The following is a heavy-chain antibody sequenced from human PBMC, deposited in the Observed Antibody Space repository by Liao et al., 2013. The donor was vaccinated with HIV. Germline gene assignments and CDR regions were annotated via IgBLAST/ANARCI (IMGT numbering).Heavy chain of an antibody. D-gene: IGHD3-10*01. Sequence: QVQLQESGPRLVKPSETLSLTCTVSGGSISNYYWSWIRQTPGKGLQWIGSIYFTGSDYYAPSLKSRATISVDTSKNQMSLHLTSVTAADTAIYYCARDPRRGLFYFDLWGPGTQVTVSS. V-gene: IGHV4-59*12. CDR2: IYFTGSD. CDR1: GGSISNYY. J-gene: IGHJ4*02. CDR3: ARDPRRGLFYFDL.